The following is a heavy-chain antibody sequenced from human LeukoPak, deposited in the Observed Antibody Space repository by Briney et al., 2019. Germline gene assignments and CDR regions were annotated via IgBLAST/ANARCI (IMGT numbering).Heavy chain of an antibody. CDR1: GGTFSSYA. J-gene: IGHJ4*02. V-gene: IGHV1-69*04. CDR3: ARFDDYGGNVPPY. D-gene: IGHD4-23*01. CDR2: IIPILGIA. Sequence: GSSVKVSCKASGGTFSSYAISWVRQAPGQGLEWMGRIIPILGIANYAQKFQGRVTITADKSTSTAYMELSSLRSEDTAVYYCARFDDYGGNVPPYWGQGTLVTVSS.